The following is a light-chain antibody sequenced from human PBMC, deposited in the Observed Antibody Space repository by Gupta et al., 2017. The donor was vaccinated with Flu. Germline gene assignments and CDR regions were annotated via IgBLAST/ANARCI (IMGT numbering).Light chain of an antibody. V-gene: IGKV3-20*01. J-gene: IGKJ4*01. CDR2: GAS. CDR3: QQAGSSTLT. Sequence: EHVLTQSPDILSLSPGERATLSCRASQSVSSHDLAWYQQRPGQAPRLLSYGASNRATGIPDRFSGTGSGTDFTLNISRLEPEDSAVYYCQQAGSSTLTFGGGTKVEIK. CDR1: QSVSSHD.